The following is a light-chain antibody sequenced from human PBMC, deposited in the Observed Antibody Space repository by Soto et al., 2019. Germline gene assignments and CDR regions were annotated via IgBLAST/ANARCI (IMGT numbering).Light chain of an antibody. CDR1: SSDVGGYNY. J-gene: IGLJ1*01. Sequence: QSALTQPRSVSGSPGQSVTISCTGTSSDVGGYNYVSWYQQHPGKAPKLMIYTVTKRPSGVPDRFSGSKSDNTASLTISGLQADDEAYYYCCSYAGSSSYVFGTGTKFTVL. CDR3: CSYAGSSSYV. CDR2: TVT. V-gene: IGLV2-11*01.